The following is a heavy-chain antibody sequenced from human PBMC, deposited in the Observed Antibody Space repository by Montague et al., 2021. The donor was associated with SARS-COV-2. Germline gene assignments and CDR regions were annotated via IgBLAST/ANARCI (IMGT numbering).Heavy chain of an antibody. D-gene: IGHD6-13*01. Sequence: SEILSLTCTVSGGSISSSSYYWGWIRQPPGKGLEWIGSIYYSGSTYYNPSLKSRVTISVDTSKNQCSLKLSSVTAADTAVYYCARVGRQQLVRLSGMDVWGQGTTVTVSS. CDR3: ARVGRQQLVRLSGMDV. CDR1: GGSISSSSYY. CDR2: IYYSGST. V-gene: IGHV4-39*07. J-gene: IGHJ6*02.